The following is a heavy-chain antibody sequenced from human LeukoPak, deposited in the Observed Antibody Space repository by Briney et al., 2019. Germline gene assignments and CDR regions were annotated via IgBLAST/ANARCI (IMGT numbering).Heavy chain of an antibody. Sequence: SETLSLTCIVSGYSISSGYYWGWIRQPPGKGLEWIGSIYHSGSTYYNPSLKSRVTISVDTSKNQFSLKLSSVTAADTAVHYCARARTAMQDYWGQGTLVTVSS. J-gene: IGHJ4*02. V-gene: IGHV4-38-2*02. CDR1: GYSISSGYY. CDR2: IYHSGST. D-gene: IGHD5-18*01. CDR3: ARARTAMQDY.